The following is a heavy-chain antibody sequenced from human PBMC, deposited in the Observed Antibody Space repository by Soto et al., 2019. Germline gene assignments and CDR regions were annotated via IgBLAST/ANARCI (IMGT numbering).Heavy chain of an antibody. Sequence: GGSLRLSCAASGFTFSDYYMSWIRQAPGKGLEWVSYISSSGSTIYYADAVKGRFTISRDNAKNSLYLQMNSLRAEDTAVYYCASGSYLNWFDPWGQGTLVTVSS. D-gene: IGHD1-26*01. CDR1: GFTFSDYY. V-gene: IGHV3-11*04. J-gene: IGHJ5*02. CDR2: ISSSGSTI. CDR3: ASGSYLNWFDP.